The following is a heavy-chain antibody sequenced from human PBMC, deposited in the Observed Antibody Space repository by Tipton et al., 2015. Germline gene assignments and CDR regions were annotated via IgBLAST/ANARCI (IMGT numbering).Heavy chain of an antibody. Sequence: SLRLSCAASGFTFDDYAMPWVRQAPGKGLEWVSGISWNSRNIDYADSVKGRFTISRDNSKNTLFLEMNILRAEDTAVYYCAVVGQNAGYWGQGTLVPVSS. CDR2: ISWNSRNI. CDR1: GFTFDDYA. V-gene: IGHV3-9*01. D-gene: IGHD3/OR15-3a*01. J-gene: IGHJ4*02. CDR3: AVVGQNAGY.